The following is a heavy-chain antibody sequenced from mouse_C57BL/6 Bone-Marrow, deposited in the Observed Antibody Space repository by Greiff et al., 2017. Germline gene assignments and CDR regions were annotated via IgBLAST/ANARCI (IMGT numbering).Heavy chain of an antibody. CDR2: IHPNSGST. Sequence: QVQLQQPGAELVKPGASVKLSCKASGYTFTSYWMHWVKQRPGQGLEWIGMIHPNSGSTNYNEKFKSKATLTVDKSSSTAYMQLSSLTSEDSAVYYCAREGDLLWLRRRRPYYYAMDYWGQGTSVTVSS. CDR1: GYTFTSYW. V-gene: IGHV1-64*01. CDR3: AREGDLLWLRRRRPYYYAMDY. D-gene: IGHD2-9*01. J-gene: IGHJ4*01.